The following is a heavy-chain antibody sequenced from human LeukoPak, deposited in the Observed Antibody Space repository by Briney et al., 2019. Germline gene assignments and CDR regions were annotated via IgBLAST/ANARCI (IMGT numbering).Heavy chain of an antibody. V-gene: IGHV1-2*02. CDR2: IDPNSGGT. CDR3: ALWRSGRTFDY. D-gene: IGHD3-10*01. Sequence: ASVKVSCKASGYTFTGYYMHWVRQAPGQGLEWMGWIDPNSGGTNYAQKFQGRVTVTRDTSISTAYMELSRLRSDDTAVYYCALWRSGRTFDYWGQGTLVTVSS. J-gene: IGHJ4*02. CDR1: GYTFTGYY.